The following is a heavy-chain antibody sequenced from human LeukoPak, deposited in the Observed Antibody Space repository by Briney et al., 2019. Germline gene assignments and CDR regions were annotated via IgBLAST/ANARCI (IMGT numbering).Heavy chain of an antibody. CDR1: GFTFDDYA. V-gene: IGHV3-9*01. J-gene: IGHJ6*02. CDR2: ISWNSGSI. CDR3: AKDKGGRSGDYGSDTIRNYYYYYGMDV. Sequence: GGSLRLSCAASGFTFDDYAMHWVRQAPGKGLEWVSGISWNSGSIVYADSVKGRFTISRDNAKNSLYLQMNSLRAEDTALYYCAKDKGGRSGDYGSDTIRNYYYYYGMDVWGQGTTVTVSS. D-gene: IGHD3-10*01.